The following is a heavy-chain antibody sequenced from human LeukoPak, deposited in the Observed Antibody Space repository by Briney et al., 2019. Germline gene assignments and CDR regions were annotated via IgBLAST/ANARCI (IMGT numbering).Heavy chain of an antibody. Sequence: GGSLRLSCAASGFTFSTYSMNWVRQAPGKGLEWVSIISGTSSHIFDADSVKGRFTISRDNAKNSLYLQMNSLRAEDTAVYYCARSVIVADTTRGFDYWGQGILVTVSS. CDR2: ISGTSSHI. CDR3: ARSVIVADTTRGFDY. CDR1: GFTFSTYS. J-gene: IGHJ4*02. V-gene: IGHV3-21*01. D-gene: IGHD2/OR15-2a*01.